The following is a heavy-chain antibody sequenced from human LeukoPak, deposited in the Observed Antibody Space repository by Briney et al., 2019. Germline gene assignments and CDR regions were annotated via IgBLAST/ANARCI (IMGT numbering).Heavy chain of an antibody. J-gene: IGHJ4*02. CDR1: GYTFTSYD. V-gene: IGHV1-8*03. CDR3: ARSVTYSGYGIFDY. Sequence: ASVKVSCKASGYTFTSYDINWVRQATGQGLEWMGWMNPNSGNTGYAQKFQGRVTITRNTSISTAYMELSSLRSEDTAVYYCARSVTYSGYGIFDYWGQGTLVTVSS. CDR2: MNPNSGNT. D-gene: IGHD5-12*01.